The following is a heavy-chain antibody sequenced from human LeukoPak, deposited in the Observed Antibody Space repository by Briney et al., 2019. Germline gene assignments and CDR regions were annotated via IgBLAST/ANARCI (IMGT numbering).Heavy chain of an antibody. J-gene: IGHJ4*02. D-gene: IGHD2-21*02. Sequence: ASVKVSCKTSGYTFATYFMHWVRQAPGQGLEWMGYIKPDSGVTKYAHKFRGRVTMTSDTSISTAYIELSGLTSDDTAIYYCARPTYCGSNCYFNFDYWAQGTLVTVSS. CDR3: ARPTYCGSNCYFNFDY. V-gene: IGHV1-2*02. CDR1: GYTFATYF. CDR2: IKPDSGVT.